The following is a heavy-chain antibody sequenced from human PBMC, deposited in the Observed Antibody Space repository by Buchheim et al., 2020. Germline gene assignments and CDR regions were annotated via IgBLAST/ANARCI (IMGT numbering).Heavy chain of an antibody. CDR3: AKDRPNYYDSRGHFDY. CDR2: ISSSGSTI. CDR1: GFTFSDYY. D-gene: IGHD3-22*01. J-gene: IGHJ4*02. V-gene: IGHV3-11*01. Sequence: QVQLVESGGGLVKPGGSLRLSCAASGFTFSDYYMSWIRQAPGKGLEWVSYISSSGSTIYYADSVKGRFTISRDNSKNTLYLQMNILSADDTAVYYCAKDRPNYYDSRGHFDYWYQGTL.